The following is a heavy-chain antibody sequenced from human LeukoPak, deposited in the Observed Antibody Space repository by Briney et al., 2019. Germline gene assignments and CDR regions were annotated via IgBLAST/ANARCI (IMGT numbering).Heavy chain of an antibody. V-gene: IGHV3-53*01. D-gene: IGHD1-26*01. CDR2: IYSGGST. CDR3: ARDMWAPKWYFDL. CDR1: GFTVSSNY. J-gene: IGHJ2*01. Sequence: GGSLRLSCAASGFTVSSNYMSWVRQAPGKGLEWVSVIYSGGSTYYADSVKGRFTISRDNAKNSLCLQMNSLRDEDTAVYYCARDMWAPKWYFDLWGRGTLVTVSS.